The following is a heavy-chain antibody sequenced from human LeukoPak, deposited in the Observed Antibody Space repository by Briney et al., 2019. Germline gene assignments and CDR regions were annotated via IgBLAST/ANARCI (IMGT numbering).Heavy chain of an antibody. CDR1: GASISNYF. D-gene: IGHD5-18*01. J-gene: IGHJ4*02. CDR3: ARSVDTSMAGDY. V-gene: IGHV4-59*01. CDR2: ISYTGST. Sequence: PSETLSLTCTVSGASISNYFWNWIRQPPGKGLEWIGSISYTGSTNYNPSLKSRLTIFVNTSKNHFSLNLSSVTAADPAVYYCARSVDTSMAGDYWGQGTLLTVSS.